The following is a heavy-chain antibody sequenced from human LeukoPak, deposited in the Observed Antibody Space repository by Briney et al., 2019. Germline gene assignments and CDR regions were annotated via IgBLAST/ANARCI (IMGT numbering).Heavy chain of an antibody. V-gene: IGHV3-9*03. CDR1: GFTFDDYA. CDR2: ISWNSGSI. Sequence: PGRSLRLSCAASGFTFDDYAMHWVRQAPGKGLEWVSGISWNSGSIGYADSVKGRFTISRDNAKNSLYLQMNSLRAEDMALYYCAKALYSSSWYYFDYWGQGTLVTVSS. J-gene: IGHJ4*02. CDR3: AKALYSSSWYYFDY. D-gene: IGHD6-13*01.